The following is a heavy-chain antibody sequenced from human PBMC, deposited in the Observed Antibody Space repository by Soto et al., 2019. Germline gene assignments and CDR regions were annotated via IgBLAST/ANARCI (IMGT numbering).Heavy chain of an antibody. D-gene: IGHD6-6*01. CDR1: GYTFINYY. Sequence: QVQLVQSGAEVKKPGASVKVSCKASGYTFINYYIHWVRQAPGQGLEWMGVINPNGGSTVYAQKFQGRVTLTRVTSTSTVYVELSSLRSDDTAVYFCVRATAARQRDYSYHYYLHIWGKGTTVTVSS. J-gene: IGHJ6*03. CDR3: VRATAARQRDYSYHYYLHI. V-gene: IGHV1-46*03. CDR2: INPNGGST.